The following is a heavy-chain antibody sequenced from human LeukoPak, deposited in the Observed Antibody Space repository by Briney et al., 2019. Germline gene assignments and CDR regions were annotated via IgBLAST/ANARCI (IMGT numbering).Heavy chain of an antibody. CDR1: GDSISSGDYY. Sequence: PSETLSLTCTVSGDSISSGDYYWSWIRQPAGKGLEWIGRISSSGSTNYNPSLKSRVTISVDTSKNQFSLKLSSVTAADTAVYYCARRGRGYSYGYLDPWGQGTLVTVSS. D-gene: IGHD5-18*01. CDR2: ISSSGST. CDR3: ARRGRGYSYGYLDP. J-gene: IGHJ5*02. V-gene: IGHV4-61*02.